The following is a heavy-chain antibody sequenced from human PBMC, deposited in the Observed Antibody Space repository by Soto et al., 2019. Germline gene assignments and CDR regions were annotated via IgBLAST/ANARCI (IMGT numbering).Heavy chain of an antibody. Sequence: QVQLQESGPGLVTRSQTLSLTCTVSGGSISSGDYYWSWIRQPPGKGLKWIGYIYYSGSTYYNPSLKSRVTISVDTSKNQFSLKLSSVTAADTAVYYCARGREDRDVEDSAMVPYDWFDHWGQGTLVTVSS. V-gene: IGHV4-30-4*01. CDR3: ARGREDRDVEDSAMVPYDWFDH. D-gene: IGHD5-18*01. CDR1: GGSISSGDYY. J-gene: IGHJ5*02. CDR2: IYYSGST.